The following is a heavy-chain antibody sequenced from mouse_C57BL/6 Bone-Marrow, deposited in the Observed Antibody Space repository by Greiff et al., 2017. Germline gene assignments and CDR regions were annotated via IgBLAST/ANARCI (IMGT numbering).Heavy chain of an antibody. CDR1: GYTFTTYP. V-gene: IGHV1-47*01. D-gene: IGHD2-4*01. J-gene: IGHJ2*01. CDR2: FNPYNDDT. Sequence: QVQLQQPGAELVKPGASVKMSCKASGYTFTTYPIEWMKQNHGKSLEWIGNFNPYNDDTKYNEKFKGKATLTVEKSSSTVYLELSRLTSDDSAVYYCARRYYDYDGVDFVYWGQGTTLTVSS. CDR3: ARRYYDYDGVDFVY.